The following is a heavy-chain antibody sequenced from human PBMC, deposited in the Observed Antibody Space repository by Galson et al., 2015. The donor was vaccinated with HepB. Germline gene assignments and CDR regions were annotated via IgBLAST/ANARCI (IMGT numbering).Heavy chain of an antibody. D-gene: IGHD3-10*01. CDR3: ARGGLVRGGPLSWFDP. CDR2: TYCRSKWYY. CDR1: GDSVSSNSAG. Sequence: CAISGDSVSSNSAGWSWIRQSPPRGLEWLGRTYCRSKWYYDYAEFVKSRITINPDTSRNQFSLQLNSMTPEDTAVYYCARGGLVRGGPLSWFDPWGQGTLVTVSS. J-gene: IGHJ5*02. V-gene: IGHV6-1*01.